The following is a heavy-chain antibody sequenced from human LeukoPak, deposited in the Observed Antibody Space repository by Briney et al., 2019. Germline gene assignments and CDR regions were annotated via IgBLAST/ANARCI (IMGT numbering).Heavy chain of an antibody. Sequence: SETLSLTCTVSGSSISSSSYYWGWIRQPPGKGLEWIGSIYYSGSTYYNPSLKSRVTISVDTSKNQFSLKLSSVTAADTAVYYCASGEEYNWNDEGFDPWGQGTLVTVSS. J-gene: IGHJ5*02. CDR3: ASGEEYNWNDEGFDP. CDR1: GSSISSSSYY. CDR2: IYYSGST. D-gene: IGHD1-1*01. V-gene: IGHV4-39*01.